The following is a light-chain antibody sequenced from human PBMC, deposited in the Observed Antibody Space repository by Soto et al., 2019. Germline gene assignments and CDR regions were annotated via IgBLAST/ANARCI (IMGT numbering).Light chain of an antibody. CDR1: SSDVGGSNY. Sequence: QSALTQPRSVSGSPGQSVTISCTGTSSDVGGSNYVSWCQHHPGKAPKLMIYDVSLRPSGVPDRFSGSKSGNTASLTISGLQAEDEADYYCCSYAGSFTWVFGGGTQLTVL. J-gene: IGLJ7*01. V-gene: IGLV2-11*01. CDR3: CSYAGSFTWV. CDR2: DVS.